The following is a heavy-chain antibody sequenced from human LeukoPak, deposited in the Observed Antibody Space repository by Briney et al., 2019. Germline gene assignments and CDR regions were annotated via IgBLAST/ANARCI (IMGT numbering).Heavy chain of an antibody. CDR1: GFTFSSFW. J-gene: IGHJ4*02. D-gene: IGHD5-24*01. V-gene: IGHV3-7*01. CDR3: GRDGSAGLQWEDIDY. CDR2: IKQDGKKK. Sequence: GGSLRLSCAASGFTFSSFWMSWVRQTPGKVLEWVANIKQDGKKKYEVDWVKGRFTITRDNDKNTLYLQMKSVRVEETAGYYCGRDGSAGLQWEDIDYWGQGTLVTVSS.